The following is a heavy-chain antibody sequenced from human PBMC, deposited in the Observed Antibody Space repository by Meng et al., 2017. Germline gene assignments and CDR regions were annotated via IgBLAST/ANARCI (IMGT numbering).Heavy chain of an antibody. J-gene: IGHJ4*02. Sequence: SGAAFGVTFVSCGIHWVGQGPGKGVEWVAVIWSDGSNKYYADSVKGRFTISRDNSKNTLYLQMNSLRAEDTAVYYCARDRVSGADYWGQGTLVTVSS. CDR3: ARDRVSGADY. D-gene: IGHD6-13*01. CDR1: GVTFVSCG. CDR2: IWSDGSNK. V-gene: IGHV3-33*01.